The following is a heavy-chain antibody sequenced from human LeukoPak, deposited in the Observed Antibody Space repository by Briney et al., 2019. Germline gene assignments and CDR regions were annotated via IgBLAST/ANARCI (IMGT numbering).Heavy chain of an antibody. D-gene: IGHD1-7*01. CDR3: AGGRITGTTFAFDI. J-gene: IGHJ3*02. V-gene: IGHV4-61*02. CDR1: GGSISSGSYY. CDR2: IYTSGST. Sequence: PSQTLSLTCTVSGGSISSGSYYWSWIRQPAGKGLEWIGRIYTSGSTNYNPSLKSRVTISVDTSKNQFSLKLSSVTAADTAVYYCAGGRITGTTFAFDIWGQGTMVTVSS.